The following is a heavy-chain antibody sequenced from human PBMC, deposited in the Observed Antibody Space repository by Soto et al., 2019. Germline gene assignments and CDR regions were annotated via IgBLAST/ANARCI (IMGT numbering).Heavy chain of an antibody. J-gene: IGHJ6*02. CDR3: AASIFYYGMDV. Sequence: PVDSLKISCKGSGYSFTSYWIGWVRQMPGKGLEWMGIIYPGDSDTKYNPSFQGQVTISADKSITTTYLQWSSLKASDTAIYYCAASIFYYGMDVWGQGTTVTVSS. CDR2: IYPGDSDT. V-gene: IGHV5-51*01. CDR1: GYSFTSYW.